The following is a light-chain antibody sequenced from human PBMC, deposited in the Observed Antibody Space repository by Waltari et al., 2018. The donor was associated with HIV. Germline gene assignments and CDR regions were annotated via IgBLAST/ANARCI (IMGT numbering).Light chain of an antibody. CDR1: QSVSSNY. CDR3: QQRSSWPRGT. J-gene: IGKJ2*02. CDR2: DAF. V-gene: IGKV3-11*01. Sequence: EIVLTQSPATLSLSPGERATLSCRASQSVSSNYLPWYQHKPGQAPRLLIYDAFNRATGIPARFSGSGSGTDFTLTISSLEPEDSALYYCQQRSSWPRGTFGQGTKLEIK.